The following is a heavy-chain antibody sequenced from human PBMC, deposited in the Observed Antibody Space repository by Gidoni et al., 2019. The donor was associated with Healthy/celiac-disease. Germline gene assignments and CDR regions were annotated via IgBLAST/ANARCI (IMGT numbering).Heavy chain of an antibody. D-gene: IGHD3-22*01. CDR2: MSSSSSTI. J-gene: IGHJ4*02. V-gene: IGHV3-48*01. Sequence: EVQLVESGGGLVQPGGSLRLSCAASGFTFSSYAMNWVRQAPGKGREWVSYMSSSSSTIYYADSVKGRFTISRDNAKNSLYLKMNSLRAEDTAVYYCARAQEYYYDSSGYVVYWGQGTLVTVSS. CDR1: GFTFSSYA. CDR3: ARAQEYYYDSSGYVVY.